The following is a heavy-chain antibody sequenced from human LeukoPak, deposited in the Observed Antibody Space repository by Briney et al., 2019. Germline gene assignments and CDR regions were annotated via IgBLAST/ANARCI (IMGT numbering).Heavy chain of an antibody. V-gene: IGHV6-1*01. Sequence: SQTLSLTCAISGDSVSSNGAAWNWFRQSPSRGLEWLGRTYYNSKWYNDYAVSVKSRIAINPDTSKNQFSLQLNSVTPEDTAVYFCARRRYYGYVGYFDYWGQGTLVTVSS. D-gene: IGHD3-10*01. CDR3: ARRRYYGYVGYFDY. CDR1: GDSVSSNGAA. CDR2: TYYNSKWYN. J-gene: IGHJ4*02.